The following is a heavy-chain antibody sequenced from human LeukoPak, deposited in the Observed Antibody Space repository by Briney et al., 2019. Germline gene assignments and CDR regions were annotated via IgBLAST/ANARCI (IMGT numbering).Heavy chain of an antibody. D-gene: IGHD1-26*01. V-gene: IGHV3-23*01. J-gene: IGHJ3*01. Sequence: QTGGSLRLSCAASGFTFSTYAMSWVRQAPGKVLEWVSGISGSGDNTYYADSAKGRFTISRDNSKNTVYLQMNSLRAEDTALYYCAKDVCGNYCSFDVWGQGTMVTVSS. CDR3: AKDVCGNYCSFDV. CDR2: ISGSGDNT. CDR1: GFTFSTYA.